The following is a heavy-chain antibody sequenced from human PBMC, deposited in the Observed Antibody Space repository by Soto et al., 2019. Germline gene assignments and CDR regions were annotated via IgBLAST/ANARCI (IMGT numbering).Heavy chain of an antibody. J-gene: IGHJ3*02. CDR2: IYPGDSDT. CDR3: ARPTLRYFDLDAFDI. Sequence: GESLPISCKGSGYSLTSYWIGWVRQTTGKGLEWMGIIYPGDSDTRYSPSFQGQVTISADKSISTAYLQWSSLKASDTAMYYCARPTLRYFDLDAFDIWGQGTIVTVSS. CDR1: GYSLTSYW. V-gene: IGHV5-51*01. D-gene: IGHD3-9*01.